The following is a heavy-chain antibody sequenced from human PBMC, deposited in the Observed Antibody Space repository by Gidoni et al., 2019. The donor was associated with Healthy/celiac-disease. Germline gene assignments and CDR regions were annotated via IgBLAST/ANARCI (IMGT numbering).Heavy chain of an antibody. D-gene: IGHD2-15*01. CDR2: INDSGST. CDR1: GGSIRSGGYY. V-gene: IGHV4-31*01. J-gene: IGHJ3*02. Sequence: QVQLQESGAGLVKPSQTLSRTCTVSGGSIRSGGYYWRWIRQLPGEGLEWFGYINDSGSTSYNPSLKSLVTKSVDTSKNQFSLKLSSVTAADTAVYYCERSSWGYAFDIWGQGTMVTVSS. CDR3: ERSSWGYAFDI.